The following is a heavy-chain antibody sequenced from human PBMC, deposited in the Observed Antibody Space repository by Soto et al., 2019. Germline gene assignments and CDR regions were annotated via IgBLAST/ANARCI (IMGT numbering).Heavy chain of an antibody. V-gene: IGHV4-59*08. Sequence: PSETLSLTCTVSGGSISSYYWSWIRQPPGKGLEWIGYIYYSGSTNYNPSLKSRVTISVDTSKNQFSLKLSSVTAADTAVYYCVRHARGGGPFYYYYYGMDVWGQGTTVTVSS. J-gene: IGHJ6*02. CDR2: IYYSGST. CDR3: VRHARGGGPFYYYYYGMDV. D-gene: IGHD3-10*01. CDR1: GGSISSYY.